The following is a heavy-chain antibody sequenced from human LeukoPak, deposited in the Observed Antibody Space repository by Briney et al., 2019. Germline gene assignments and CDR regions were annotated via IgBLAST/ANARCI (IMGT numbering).Heavy chain of an antibody. CDR1: GGSITSGDYY. V-gene: IGHV4-31*03. J-gene: IGHJ4*02. D-gene: IGHD5-18*01. Sequence: SQTLSLTCTVSGGSITSGDYYWSWIRQHPGKGLEWIGSISHTGLTYYNPSLKSRLTISGDTSKNQFSLKLSSATDADTAAYYCARDGGYSYGPFDCWGQGTLVTVSS. CDR3: ARDGGYSYGPFDC. CDR2: ISHTGLT.